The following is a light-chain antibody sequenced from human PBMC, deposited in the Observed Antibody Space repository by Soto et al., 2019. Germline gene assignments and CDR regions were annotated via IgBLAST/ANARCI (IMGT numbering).Light chain of an antibody. V-gene: IGKV1-39*01. CDR1: QSISSY. CDR2: AAS. CDR3: QQSYSTLPWT. Sequence: DIQMTPSPSSLSSSVGDRVTITCGASQSISSYLNWYQQKPGKAPKLLIYAASSLQSGVPSRFSGSGSGTDFTLTISSLQPEDFATYYCQQSYSTLPWTFGQGTNVDIK. J-gene: IGKJ1*01.